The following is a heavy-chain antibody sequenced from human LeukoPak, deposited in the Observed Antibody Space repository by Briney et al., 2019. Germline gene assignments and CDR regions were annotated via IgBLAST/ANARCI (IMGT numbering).Heavy chain of an antibody. J-gene: IGHJ4*02. CDR3: ARRRYNWNAIDY. Sequence: GGSLRLSCAASGFTLSDYYMSWIRQAPGKGLEWVSYISSSGSTLYYADSVKGRITISRDNAKNSLYLQMNSLRAEDTAVYYCARRRYNWNAIDYWGQGTLVTVSS. D-gene: IGHD1-20*01. CDR2: ISSSGSTL. CDR1: GFTLSDYY. V-gene: IGHV3-11*01.